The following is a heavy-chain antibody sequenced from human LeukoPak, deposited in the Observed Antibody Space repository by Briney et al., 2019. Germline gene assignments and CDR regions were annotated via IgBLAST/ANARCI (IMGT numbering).Heavy chain of an antibody. J-gene: IGHJ5*02. CDR2: IIPIFGTA. CDR1: GYTFTNHG. CDR3: ARVSRGVTIFGNNWFDP. V-gene: IGHV1-69*05. D-gene: IGHD3-3*01. Sequence: SVKVSCKTSGYTFTNHGISWVRQAPGQGLEWMGGIIPIFGTANYAQKFQGRVTITTDESTSTAYMELSSLRSEDTAVYYCARVSRGVTIFGNNWFDPWGQGTLVTVSS.